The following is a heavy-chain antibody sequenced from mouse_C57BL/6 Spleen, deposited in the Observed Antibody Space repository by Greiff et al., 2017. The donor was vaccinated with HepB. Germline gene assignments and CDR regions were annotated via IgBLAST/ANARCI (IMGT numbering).Heavy chain of an antibody. CDR1: GYTFTSYG. CDR2: IYPRSGNT. J-gene: IGHJ4*01. D-gene: IGHD2-4*01. CDR3: ARKIYYDYDLYAMDC. Sequence: VKLLESGAELARPGASVKLSCKASGYTFTSYGISWVKQRTGQGLEWIGEIYPRSGNTYYNEKFKGKATLTADKSSSTAYMELRSLTSEDSAVYFCARKIYYDYDLYAMDCWGQGTSVTVSS. V-gene: IGHV1-81*01.